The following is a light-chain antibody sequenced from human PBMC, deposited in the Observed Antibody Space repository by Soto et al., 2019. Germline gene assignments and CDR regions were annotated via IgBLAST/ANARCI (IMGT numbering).Light chain of an antibody. V-gene: IGLV2-14*01. CDR2: EVS. Sequence: QSALTQPASVSGSPGQSITISCTGTSSGIRDYNYVSWYQQLPGNAPKLIMYEVSNRPSGISNRFSGSKSGNTASLTISGLQAEDEADYYCSSKGPDFFGTGTKVTVL. J-gene: IGLJ1*01. CDR3: SSKGPDF. CDR1: SSGIRDYNY.